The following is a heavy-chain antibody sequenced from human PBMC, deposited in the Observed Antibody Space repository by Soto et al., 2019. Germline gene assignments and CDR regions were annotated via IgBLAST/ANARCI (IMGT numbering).Heavy chain of an antibody. CDR3: ARRTSGITIFHLRPQKGMDV. D-gene: IGHD3-9*01. V-gene: IGHV4-34*01. Sequence: SEILFLTCAIDGMSFTGSYWSWISQPTGKCLEWIGEINHSGSTNYNPSLKSRVTISVDTSKNQFSLKLSSVTAADTAVYYCARRTSGITIFHLRPQKGMDVWGQGTTVT. CDR1: GMSFTGSY. J-gene: IGHJ6*02. CDR2: INHSGST.